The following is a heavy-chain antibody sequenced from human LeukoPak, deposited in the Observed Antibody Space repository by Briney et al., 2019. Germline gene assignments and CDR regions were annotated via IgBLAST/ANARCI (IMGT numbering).Heavy chain of an antibody. CDR1: GLALSSYE. D-gene: IGHD2-15*01. Sequence: GGARRVSCAASGLALSSYEINWVRQAPGKGLKWVSFINTRGDTVEYADSVKGRFTISRDNAKNSVYLQLNNLRADDTAIYYCARGPGYCSGGSCYSWFDSWGQGTLVTVSS. CDR2: INTRGDTV. J-gene: IGHJ5*01. V-gene: IGHV3-48*03. CDR3: ARGPGYCSGGSCYSWFDS.